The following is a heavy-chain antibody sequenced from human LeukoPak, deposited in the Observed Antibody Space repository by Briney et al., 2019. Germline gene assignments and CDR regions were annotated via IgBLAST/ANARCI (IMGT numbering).Heavy chain of an antibody. J-gene: IGHJ4*02. Sequence: GGSLRLSCAASGFTFSSYAMHWVRQAPGKGLVWVSRINTDGRSTSYADSVKGRFTISRDNAKNTLYLQMNSLRAEDTAVYYCARDEYGGSYYAYWGQGTLVTVSS. D-gene: IGHD1-26*01. CDR2: INTDGRST. CDR1: GFTFSSYA. CDR3: ARDEYGGSYYAY. V-gene: IGHV3-74*01.